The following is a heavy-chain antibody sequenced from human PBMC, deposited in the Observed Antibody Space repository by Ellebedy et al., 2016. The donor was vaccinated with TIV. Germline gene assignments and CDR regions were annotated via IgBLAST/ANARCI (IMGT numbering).Heavy chain of an antibody. CDR2: INGGDGYP. CDR3: ARSGDAWGIDF. V-gene: IGHV1-3*01. CDR1: GYAFTHYG. Sequence: AASVKISCKASGYAFTHYGSHWVCQAPGQGLEWMAWINGGDGYPKYSWKFQGRVSFTRDTSATTAYMELNSLTSEDTAVYYCARSGDAWGIDFWGQGTLVTVSS. D-gene: IGHD3-16*01. J-gene: IGHJ4*02.